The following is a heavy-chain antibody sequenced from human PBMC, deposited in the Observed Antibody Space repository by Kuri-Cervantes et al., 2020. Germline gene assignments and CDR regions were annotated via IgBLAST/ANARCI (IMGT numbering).Heavy chain of an antibody. J-gene: IGHJ4*02. CDR3: ARDPPSTIFGVVIINGGYFDY. CDR2: ISYDGSNE. Sequence: GGSLRLSCAVSGVTFSHYGMHWVRQAPGKGLEWVAIISYDGSNEYYADSVKGRFSISRDNSKNTLYLRMNSLRAEDTAVYYCARDPPSTIFGVVIINGGYFDYWGQGTLVTVSS. D-gene: IGHD3-3*01. CDR1: GVTFSHYG. V-gene: IGHV3-30*03.